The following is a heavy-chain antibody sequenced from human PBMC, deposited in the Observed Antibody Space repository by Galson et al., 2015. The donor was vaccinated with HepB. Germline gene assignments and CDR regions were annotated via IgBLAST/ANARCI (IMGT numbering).Heavy chain of an antibody. CDR3: AKQPRRVDIVVVVAAY. CDR2: ISGSGGST. CDR1: GFTFSSYA. V-gene: IGHV3-23*01. D-gene: IGHD2-15*01. J-gene: IGHJ4*02. Sequence: SLRLSCAASGFTFSSYAMSWVRQAPGKGLEWVSAISGSGGSTYYADSVKGRFTISRDNSKNTLYLQMNSLRAEDTAVYYCAKQPRRVDIVVVVAAYWGQGTLVTVSS.